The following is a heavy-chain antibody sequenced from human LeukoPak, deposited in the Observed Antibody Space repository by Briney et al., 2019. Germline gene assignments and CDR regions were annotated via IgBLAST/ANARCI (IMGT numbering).Heavy chain of an antibody. Sequence: PSETLSLTCTVSGGSTSSEGYYWSWIRQPAGKGLEWIGRIYNSGSTNYNPSLNGRVTISVDTSKNQFSLKLTSVPAADTALYYCAKMGRHFYDSSTYDPNWFDHWGQGILVTVSS. CDR3: AKMGRHFYDSSTYDPNWFDH. CDR2: IYNSGST. CDR1: GGSTSSEGYY. D-gene: IGHD3-22*01. J-gene: IGHJ5*02. V-gene: IGHV4-61*10.